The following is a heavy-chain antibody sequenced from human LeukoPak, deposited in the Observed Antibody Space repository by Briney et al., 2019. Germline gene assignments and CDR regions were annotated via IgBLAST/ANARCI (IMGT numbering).Heavy chain of an antibody. V-gene: IGHV5-51*01. Sequence: GESLKISCKGSGYSFTSYWIGWARQMPGKGLEWMGIIYPGDSDTRYSPSFQGQVTISADKSISTAYLQWSSLKASDTDMDYCARRGYCSSTSCYYAHYWGQGTLVTVSS. D-gene: IGHD2-2*01. CDR2: IYPGDSDT. J-gene: IGHJ4*02. CDR3: ARRGYCSSTSCYYAHY. CDR1: GYSFTSYW.